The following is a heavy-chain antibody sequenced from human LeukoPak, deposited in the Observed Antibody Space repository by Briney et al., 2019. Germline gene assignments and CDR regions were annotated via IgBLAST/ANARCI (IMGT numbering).Heavy chain of an antibody. D-gene: IGHD3-22*01. CDR2: IYYSGST. Sequence: SETLSLTCTVSGGSISSYYWSWIQQPPGKGLEWIGYIYYSGSTNYNPSLKSRVTISVDTSKNQFSLKLSSVTAADTAVYYCARGSYYYDSSGSLHPFDYWGQGTLVTVSS. V-gene: IGHV4-59*12. CDR1: GGSISSYY. J-gene: IGHJ4*02. CDR3: ARGSYYYDSSGSLHPFDY.